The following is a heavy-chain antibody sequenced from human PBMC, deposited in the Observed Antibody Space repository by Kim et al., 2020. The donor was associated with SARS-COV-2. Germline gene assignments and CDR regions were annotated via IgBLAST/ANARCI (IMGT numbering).Heavy chain of an antibody. V-gene: IGHV3-33*01. CDR2: IWYDGSNK. CDR1: GFTFSSYG. D-gene: IGHD6-19*01. J-gene: IGHJ4*02. Sequence: GGSLRLSCAASGFTFSSYGMHWVRQAPGKGLEWVAVIWYDGSNKYYADSVKGRFTISRDNSKNTLYLQMNSLRAEDTAVYYCARESVAVAGCLEDWGQGTLVTVSS. CDR3: ARESVAVAGCLED.